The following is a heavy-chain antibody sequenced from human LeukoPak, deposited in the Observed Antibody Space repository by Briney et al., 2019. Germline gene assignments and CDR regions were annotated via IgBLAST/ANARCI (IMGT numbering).Heavy chain of an antibody. J-gene: IGHJ4*02. CDR2: IKQDGSEK. CDR3: ARRAVTTRVLNYFDY. Sequence: ETLSLTCAVYGGSFSGYYWSWVRQAPGKGLEWVANIKQDGSEKYYVDSVKGRFTISRDNAKNSLYLQMNSLRAEDTAVYYCARRAVTTRVLNYFDYWGQGTLVTVSS. CDR1: GGSFSGYY. D-gene: IGHD4-17*01. V-gene: IGHV3-7*01.